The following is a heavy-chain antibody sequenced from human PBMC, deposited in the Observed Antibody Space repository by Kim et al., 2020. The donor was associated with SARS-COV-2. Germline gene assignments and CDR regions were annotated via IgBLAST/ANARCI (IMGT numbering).Heavy chain of an antibody. J-gene: IGHJ6*02. Sequence: SETLSLTCTVSGGSISSSSYYWGWIRQPPGKGLEWIGSIYYSGSTYYNPSLKSRVTISVDTSKNQFSLKLSSVTAADTAVYYCARDKVVTATHYYYYYGMDVWGQGTTVTVSS. CDR2: IYYSGST. D-gene: IGHD2-21*02. CDR3: ARDKVVTATHYYYYYGMDV. CDR1: GGSISSSSYY. V-gene: IGHV4-39*07.